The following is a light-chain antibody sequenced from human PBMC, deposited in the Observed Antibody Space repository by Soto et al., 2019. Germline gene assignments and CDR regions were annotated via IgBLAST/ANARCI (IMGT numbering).Light chain of an antibody. J-gene: IGLJ1*01. V-gene: IGLV2-14*01. Sequence: QSALTQPASVSGSPGQSITISCTGTASDVGFADYVSWYQQHPGKAPKVLIYDVTNRPSGVSNRFSGSKSGNTASLTISGLQAEDEADYYCISYIISTTLGVFGTGTKLTVL. CDR2: DVT. CDR3: ISYIISTTLGV. CDR1: ASDVGFADY.